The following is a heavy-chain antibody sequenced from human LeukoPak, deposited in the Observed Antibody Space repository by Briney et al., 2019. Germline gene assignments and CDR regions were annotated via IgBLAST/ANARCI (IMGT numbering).Heavy chain of an antibody. Sequence: GGSLRLSCAAPGFSISGFDIHWVRQAPGKGLEWVARIKTKADSYATAYGASVNGRFTSSRDDSKNTASLQMNSLKTEDTAVYYCAIRDCSRLRCYSFDYWGQGILVTVSS. CDR1: GFSISGFD. J-gene: IGHJ4*02. CDR3: AIRDCSRLRCYSFDY. D-gene: IGHD2-15*01. CDR2: IKTKADSYAT. V-gene: IGHV3-73*01.